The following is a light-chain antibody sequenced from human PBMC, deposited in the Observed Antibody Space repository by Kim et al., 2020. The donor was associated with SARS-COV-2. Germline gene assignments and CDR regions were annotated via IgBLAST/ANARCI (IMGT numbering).Light chain of an antibody. CDR1: KGVSSY. CDR2: GAS. V-gene: IGKV1-8*01. Sequence: APPGDRVTKPCRASKGVSSYLAWYQQKPERATDLLIYGASTLQRGVPSRFSGSGSGTEFSLTIRYLQSEDFATYYCKHYYTYPFTFGPGTKVDIK. CDR3: KHYYTYPFT. J-gene: IGKJ3*01.